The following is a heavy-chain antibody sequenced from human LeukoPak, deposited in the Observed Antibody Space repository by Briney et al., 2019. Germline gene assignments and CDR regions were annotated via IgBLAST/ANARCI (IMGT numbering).Heavy chain of an antibody. V-gene: IGHV3-30-3*01. Sequence: PGGSLRLSCAASGFTFSSYAMHWVRQAPGKGLEWVAVISYDGSNKYYADSVKGRFTISRDNAKNSLYLQMNSLRAEDTAVYYCARDFIVGATFDYWGQGTLVTVSS. CDR2: ISYDGSNK. D-gene: IGHD1-26*01. J-gene: IGHJ4*02. CDR1: GFTFSSYA. CDR3: ARDFIVGATFDY.